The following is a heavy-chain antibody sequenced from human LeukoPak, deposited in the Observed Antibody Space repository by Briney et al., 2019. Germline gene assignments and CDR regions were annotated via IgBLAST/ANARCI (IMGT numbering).Heavy chain of an antibody. J-gene: IGHJ6*02. Sequence: GGSLRLSCAASGFTLSSYWMSWVRQAPGKGLEWVGRIKSKADGGTTDYAAPVKGRFTISRDDSKNTLYLQMNSLKTEDTAVYYCTTDGPMVRGAPDYYYYGMDVWGQGTTVTVSS. CDR1: GFTLSSYW. CDR3: TTDGPMVRGAPDYYYYGMDV. D-gene: IGHD3-10*01. CDR2: IKSKADGGTT. V-gene: IGHV3-15*01.